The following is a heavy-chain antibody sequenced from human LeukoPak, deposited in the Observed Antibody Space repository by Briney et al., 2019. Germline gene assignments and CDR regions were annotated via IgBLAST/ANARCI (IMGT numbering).Heavy chain of an antibody. CDR3: ARGPYYDFWSGYPYYYYYYMDV. CDR2: IIPIFGTA. J-gene: IGHJ6*03. V-gene: IGHV1-69*13. Sequence: SVKVSCKASGGTFSSYTISWVRQAPGQGLEWMGGIIPIFGTANYAQKFQGRVTITADESTSTAYMELSSLRSEDTAVYYCARGPYYDFWSGYPYYYYYYMDVWGKGTTVTVSS. D-gene: IGHD3-3*01. CDR1: GGTFSSYT.